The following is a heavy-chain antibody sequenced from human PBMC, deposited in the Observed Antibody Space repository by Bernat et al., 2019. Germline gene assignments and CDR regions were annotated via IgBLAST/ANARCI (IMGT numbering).Heavy chain of an antibody. Sequence: EVQLVESGGGLVKPGGSLRLSCAASGFTFSNAWMSWVRQAPGKGLEWVGRIKSKTDGGTTDYAAPVKGRFTISRDDSKNTLYLQMNSLKTEDTAVYYCTTDDEYYDSSGYYYSVDYWGQGTLVTVSS. CDR2: IKSKTDGGTT. J-gene: IGHJ4*02. CDR3: TTDDEYYDSSGYYYSVDY. CDR1: GFTFSNAW. V-gene: IGHV3-15*01. D-gene: IGHD3-22*01.